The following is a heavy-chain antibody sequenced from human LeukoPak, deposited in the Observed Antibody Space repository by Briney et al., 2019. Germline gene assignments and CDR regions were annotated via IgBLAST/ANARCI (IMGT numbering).Heavy chain of an antibody. D-gene: IGHD1-26*01. CDR3: VINRVGATAPDY. J-gene: IGHJ4*02. CDR2: IIPIFGTA. CDR1: GGTFSSYA. V-gene: IGHV1-69*01. Sequence: ASVKVSCXASGGTFSSYAISWVRLAPGQGLEWMGGIIPIFGTANYAQKFQGRVTITADESTSTAYMELSSLRSEDTAVYYCVINRVGATAPDYWGQGTLVTVSS.